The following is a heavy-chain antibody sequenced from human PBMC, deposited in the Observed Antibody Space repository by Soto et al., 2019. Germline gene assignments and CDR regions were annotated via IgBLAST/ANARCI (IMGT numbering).Heavy chain of an antibody. CDR2: IRAKAYGGAT. CDR3: ARDVISRLAGFEF. J-gene: IGHJ4*02. CDR1: GFTFGDYA. Sequence: GGSLRLSCTTSGFTFGDYAMGWFRQAPGKGLEWVSFIRAKAYGGATAYAASVKGRFTISRDDSKSIAYLQMDSLITGDTGVYYCARDVISRLAGFEFWGQGTLVTVSS. V-gene: IGHV3-49*03. D-gene: IGHD6-19*01.